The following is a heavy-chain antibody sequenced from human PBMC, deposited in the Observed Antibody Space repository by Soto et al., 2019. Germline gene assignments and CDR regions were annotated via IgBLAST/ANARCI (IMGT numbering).Heavy chain of an antibody. CDR1: GFTFSSYA. V-gene: IGHV3-23*01. Sequence: EVQLLESGGGLVQPGGSLRLSCAASGFTFSSYAMSWVRQVPGKGLEWVSAMSGSGGSTYYADSVKGRFTISRDNSKNTLYLQMNSLRAEDTAVFYCAKAQYSTSWYLNHPYNYYYMDVWGKGTTVTVSS. CDR3: AKAQYSTSWYLNHPYNYYYMDV. D-gene: IGHD6-13*01. J-gene: IGHJ6*03. CDR2: MSGSGGST.